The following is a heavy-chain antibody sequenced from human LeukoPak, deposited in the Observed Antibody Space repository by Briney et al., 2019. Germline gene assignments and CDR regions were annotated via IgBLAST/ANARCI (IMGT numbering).Heavy chain of an antibody. J-gene: IGHJ4*02. D-gene: IGHD5-18*01. CDR2: IYHSGST. V-gene: IGHV4-4*02. CDR1: GGYISSSNW. CDR3: ARVGGYSYDY. Sequence: SGTLSLTCGVSGGYISSSNWWSWVRQPPGKGLEWIGEIYHSGSTNYNASLKSRVTISVDKSKNQFSLRLSPVTAADTAVYYCARVGGYSYDYWGQGTLVTVSS.